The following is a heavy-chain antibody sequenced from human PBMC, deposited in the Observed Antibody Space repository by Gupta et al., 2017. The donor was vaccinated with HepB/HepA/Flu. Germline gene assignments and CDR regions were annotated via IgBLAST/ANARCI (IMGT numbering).Heavy chain of an antibody. CDR1: GFTFSSYA. CDR2: ISGSGAGT. Sequence: EVQLLESGGDLVQPGGSLRLSCAASGFTFSSYAMSWVRQAPGKGLVWVSVISGSGAGTYYTDSVKGRFTISRDNSKNTLYLQMNSLRAEDTAVYYCAKGASAVYFYYYMDVWGKGATVTVSS. V-gene: IGHV3-23*01. D-gene: IGHD3-3*01. J-gene: IGHJ6*03. CDR3: AKGASAVYFYYYMDV.